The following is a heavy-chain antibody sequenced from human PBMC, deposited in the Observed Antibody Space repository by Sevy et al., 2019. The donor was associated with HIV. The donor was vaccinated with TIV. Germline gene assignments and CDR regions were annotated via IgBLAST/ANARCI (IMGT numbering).Heavy chain of an antibody. CDR1: GDSISSYY. CDR2: IYYSGSA. Sequence: SETLSLTCSVSGDSISSYYWSWIRQPPGKGLEYIGYIYYSGSANYNPSLKGRVTMSGDTSKNQFSLKLNSVTAANTAIYFCARAYCDSETDHWYFDLWGRGTLVTVSS. J-gene: IGHJ2*01. CDR3: ARAYCDSETDHWYFDL. V-gene: IGHV4-59*13. D-gene: IGHD4-17*01.